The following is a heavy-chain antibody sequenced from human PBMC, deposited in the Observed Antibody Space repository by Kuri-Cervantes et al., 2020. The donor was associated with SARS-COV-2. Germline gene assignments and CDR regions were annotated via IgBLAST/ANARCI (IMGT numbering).Heavy chain of an antibody. CDR3: STTWDH. V-gene: IGHV3-48*02. CDR1: GLTFSGRS. CDR2: IDASGKSR. Sequence: GGSLRLSCAVSGLTFSGRSMNWVRQAPGMGLEWVSHIDASGKSRYYIDSVQGRFTISRDNARNSLYLQMNSLTEEDTAVYYCSTTWDHWGQGTLVTVSS. J-gene: IGHJ4*02. D-gene: IGHD1-14*01.